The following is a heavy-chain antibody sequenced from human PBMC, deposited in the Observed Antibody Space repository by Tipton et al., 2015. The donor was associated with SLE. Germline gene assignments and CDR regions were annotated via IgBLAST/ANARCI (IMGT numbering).Heavy chain of an antibody. D-gene: IGHD4-11*01. Sequence: LRLSCTVSGGSISSYYWSWIRQRPGKGLEWIGFIYYSRYSETTSYNPSLKSRVSISVDTSKNQFSLKLSSVTAADTAVYYCARGSTVTTFYYYYYMDVWGKGTTVTVSS. J-gene: IGHJ6*03. CDR3: ARGSTVTTFYYYYYMDV. V-gene: IGHV4-31*02. CDR2: IYYSRYSETT. CDR1: GGSISSYY.